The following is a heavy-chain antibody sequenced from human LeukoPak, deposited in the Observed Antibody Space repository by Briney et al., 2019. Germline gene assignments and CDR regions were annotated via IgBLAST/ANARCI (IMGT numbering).Heavy chain of an antibody. Sequence: GGSLRLSCAASGFTVSSNYMSWVRQAPGKGLEWVSAFSGSGGSTYYADSVKGRFTISRDNSKNTLYLQMNSLRAEDTAVYYCAKDLTVDVWSGYYIYWGQGTLVTVSS. CDR2: FSGSGGST. V-gene: IGHV3-23*01. J-gene: IGHJ4*02. CDR1: GFTVSSNY. CDR3: AKDLTVDVWSGYYIY. D-gene: IGHD3-3*01.